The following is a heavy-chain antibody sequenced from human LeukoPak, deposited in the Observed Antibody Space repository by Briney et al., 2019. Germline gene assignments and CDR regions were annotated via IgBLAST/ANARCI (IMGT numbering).Heavy chain of an antibody. CDR3: TGGFGHNWSPFEN. CDR1: GLTFRNYW. J-gene: IGHJ4*02. V-gene: IGHV3-74*01. CDR2: INGDGSDI. D-gene: IGHD1-1*01. Sequence: GGSLRLSCAVSGLTFRNYWMHWVRQAPGKGLVWVSRINGDGSDISYADSVKGRVTISRDNAKNTLSLQMNSLTDDDTALYYCTGGFGHNWSPFENWGQGTLVTVSS.